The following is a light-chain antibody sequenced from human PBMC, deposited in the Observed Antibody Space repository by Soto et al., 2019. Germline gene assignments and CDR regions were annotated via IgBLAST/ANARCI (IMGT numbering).Light chain of an antibody. V-gene: IGKV3-20*01. J-gene: IGKJ1*01. Sequence: EIVLTQSPGTLSLSPGQRATLSCRASQSISSNFLAWYQQKPGQAPRLLIYATSSRATGIPGRFSGSGSGTDFTLTISRMEPEDFAVYYCQQYSSSWKFRQGTKV. CDR1: QSISSNF. CDR3: QQYSSSWK. CDR2: ATS.